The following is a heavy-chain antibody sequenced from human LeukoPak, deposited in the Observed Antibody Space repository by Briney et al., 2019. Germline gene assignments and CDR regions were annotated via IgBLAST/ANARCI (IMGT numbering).Heavy chain of an antibody. J-gene: IGHJ4*02. D-gene: IGHD1-26*01. CDR3: AKSLPGGSFFDY. CDR2: ISYDGSNK. CDR1: GFTFSSYG. Sequence: GGSLRLSCAASGFTFSSYGMHWVRQAPGKGLEWVAVISYDGSNKYYADSVKGRFTISRDNSKNTLYLQMNSLRAEDTAVYYCAKSLPGGSFFDYWGQGTLVTVSS. V-gene: IGHV3-30*18.